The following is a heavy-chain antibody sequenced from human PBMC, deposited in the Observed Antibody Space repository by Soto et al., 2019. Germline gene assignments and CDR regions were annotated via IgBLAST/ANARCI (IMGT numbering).Heavy chain of an antibody. CDR3: AGSRDSPLYWYFDL. CDR1: GYTFTGYY. D-gene: IGHD2-21*02. J-gene: IGHJ2*01. Sequence: QVQLVQSGAEVKKPGASVKVSCKASGYTFTGYYMHWVRQAPGQGLEWMGWINPNSGGTNNAQKVQGGDTKTSDTTISTAYMELRRLRSDETAVYYCAGSRDSPLYWYFDLWGRGTLVTVSS. CDR2: INPNSGGT. V-gene: IGHV1-2*02.